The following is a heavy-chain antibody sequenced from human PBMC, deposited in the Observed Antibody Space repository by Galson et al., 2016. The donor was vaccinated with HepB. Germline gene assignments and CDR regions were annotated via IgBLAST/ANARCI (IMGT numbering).Heavy chain of an antibody. CDR2: FDPEDDEP. CDR1: GYTLTEVS. D-gene: IGHD1-26*01. V-gene: IGHV1-24*01. J-gene: IGHJ6*02. CDR3: ATPDGGGSYAQNYYYSLDV. Sequence: SVKVSCKVSGYTLTEVSIHWVRQAPGKGLEWMGGFDPEDDEPIFAQKFQGRVTMTEDTSTDTAYMELSSLTSDDTAVYFCATPDGGGSYAQNYYYSLDVWGQGTTVTVSS.